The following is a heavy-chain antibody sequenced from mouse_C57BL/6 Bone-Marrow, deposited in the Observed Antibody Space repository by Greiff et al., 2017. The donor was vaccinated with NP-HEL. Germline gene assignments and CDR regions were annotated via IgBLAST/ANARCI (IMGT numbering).Heavy chain of an antibody. Sequence: EVKLQESGPGLVKPSQSLSLTCSVTGYSITSGYYWNWIRQFPGNKLEWMGYISYDGSNNYNPSLKNRISITRDTSKNQFFLKLNSVTTEDTATYYCARLREVFAYWGQGTLVTVSA. V-gene: IGHV3-6*01. D-gene: IGHD1-1*01. CDR3: ARLREVFAY. CDR2: ISYDGSN. J-gene: IGHJ3*01. CDR1: GYSITSGYY.